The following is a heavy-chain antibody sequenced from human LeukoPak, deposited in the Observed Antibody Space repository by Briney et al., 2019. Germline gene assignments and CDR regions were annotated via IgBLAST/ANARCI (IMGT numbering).Heavy chain of an antibody. CDR3: ARAIGLGSSDRYYFDY. Sequence: PSETLSLTCTVSGGSISSGDYYWSWIRQPPGKGLEWIGYIYYSGSTYYNPSLKSRVTTSVDTSKNQFSLKLSSVTAADTAVYYCARAIGLGSSDRYYFDYWGQGTLVTVSS. J-gene: IGHJ4*02. CDR1: GGSISSGDYY. CDR2: IYYSGST. V-gene: IGHV4-30-4*08. D-gene: IGHD6-13*01.